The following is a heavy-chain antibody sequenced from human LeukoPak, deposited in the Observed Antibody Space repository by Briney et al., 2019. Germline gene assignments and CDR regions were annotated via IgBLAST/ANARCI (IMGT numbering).Heavy chain of an antibody. Sequence: PSETLSLTCTVSGGSISSYYWSWIRQPPGKGLEWIGYIYYSGSTNYNPSHKSRVTISVDTSNNQFSLRLTSVTAADTAVYYCARDFGDYGFDSWGQGTLVTVSP. CDR2: IYYSGST. CDR3: ARDFGDYGFDS. D-gene: IGHD4-17*01. CDR1: GGSISSYY. V-gene: IGHV4-59*08. J-gene: IGHJ4*02.